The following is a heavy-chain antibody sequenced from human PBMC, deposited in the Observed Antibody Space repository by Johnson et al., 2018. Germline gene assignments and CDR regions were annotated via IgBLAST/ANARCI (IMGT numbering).Heavy chain of an antibody. CDR3: ARGRPGNYLDY. CDR2: ISNDGSTT. CDR1: GFTFSNYC. Sequence: VQLQESGGDLVQPGGSLRLSCAASGFTFSNYCMYWVRQAPGKGLVWVSRISNDGSTTTYADSVKGRFTISRDNAKSTLYLQMNSLRAEDTAVYYCARGRPGNYLDYWGQGTLVTVSS. J-gene: IGHJ4*02. V-gene: IGHV3-74*01.